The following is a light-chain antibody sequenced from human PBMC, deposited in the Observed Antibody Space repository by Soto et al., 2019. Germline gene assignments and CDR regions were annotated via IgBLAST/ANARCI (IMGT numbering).Light chain of an antibody. CDR1: QSVSSN. J-gene: IGKJ5*01. V-gene: IGKV3-15*01. CDR2: GAS. Sequence: EIVMTQSPATLSVSPGERASLSCRASQSVSSNLAWYQKKPGQAPRLLIYGASTRATGIPARFSGSGSATEFTLTISSLQSGDFAVYYCQQYKNWPPITFGQGTRLEIK. CDR3: QQYKNWPPIT.